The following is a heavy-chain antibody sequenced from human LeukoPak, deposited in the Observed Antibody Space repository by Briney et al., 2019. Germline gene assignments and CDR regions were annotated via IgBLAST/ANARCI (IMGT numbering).Heavy chain of an antibody. CDR2: ISGSGGST. D-gene: IGHD1-26*01. CDR3: AKGRYSGSYYNWFDP. CDR1: GFTFSSYA. J-gene: IGHJ5*02. V-gene: IGHV3-23*01. Sequence: GGSLRLSCAASGFTFSSYAMSWVRQAPGKGLEWVSAISGSGGSTHYADSVKGRFTISRDTSKNTLYLQMNSLRAEDTAVYYCAKGRYSGSYYNWFDPWGQGTLVTVSS.